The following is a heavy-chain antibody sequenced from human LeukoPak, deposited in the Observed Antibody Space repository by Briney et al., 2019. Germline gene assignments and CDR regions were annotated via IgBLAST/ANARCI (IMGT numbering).Heavy chain of an antibody. J-gene: IGHJ4*02. D-gene: IGHD5-18*01. V-gene: IGHV4-59*01. CDR3: ARDTAMKR. CDR2: IYYSGST. CDR1: GGSISSYY. Sequence: SSETLSLTCTVSGGSISSYYWSWIRQPPGKGLEWIGYIYYSGSTNYNPSLKSRVTISVDTSKNQFSLKLSSVTAADTAVYYCARDTAMKRWGQGTLVTVSS.